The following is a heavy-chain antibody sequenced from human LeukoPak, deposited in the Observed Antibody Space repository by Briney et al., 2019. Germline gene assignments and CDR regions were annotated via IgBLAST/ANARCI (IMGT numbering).Heavy chain of an antibody. CDR3: ARSPRWLQLWYYFDY. CDR1: GYRFSSDS. V-gene: IGHV5-51*01. J-gene: IGHJ4*02. D-gene: IGHD5-24*01. CDR2: IYPSDSET. Sequence: GGSLEIACKGSGYRFSSDSIAWVWHISGKGLEWMGIIYPSDSETRYSPSFQGQVTISADKSISTAYLQWSSLKASDTAIYYCARSPRWLQLWYYFDYWGQGTLVTVSS.